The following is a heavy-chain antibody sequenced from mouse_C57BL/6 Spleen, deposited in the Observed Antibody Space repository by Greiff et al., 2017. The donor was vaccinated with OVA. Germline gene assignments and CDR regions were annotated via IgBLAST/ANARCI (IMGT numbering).Heavy chain of an antibody. CDR2: IDPETSGT. V-gene: IGHV1-15*01. D-gene: IGHD2-1*01. CDR3: TGGNYGHYFDY. J-gene: IGHJ2*01. CDR1: GYTFTDYE. Sequence: QVQLQQSGAELVRPGASVTLSCKASGYTFTDYEMHWVKQTPVHGLEWIGAIDPETSGTAYNQKFKGKAILTADKSSSTAYMELRSLTSEDSAVYYCTGGNYGHYFDYWGQGTTLTVSS.